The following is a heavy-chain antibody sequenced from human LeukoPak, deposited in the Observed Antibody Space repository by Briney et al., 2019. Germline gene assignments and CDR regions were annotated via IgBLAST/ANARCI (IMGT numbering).Heavy chain of an antibody. CDR2: IYYDGST. Sequence: PSETLSLTCAVSGGSISSYYWNWIRQPPGKGLEWIGYIYYDGSTNYNPSLKSRVTISVDTSQIQFSLRLSSVTAADTAVYYRARGRSGGDWFDPWGQGTLVTVSS. D-gene: IGHD3-10*01. CDR1: GGSISSYY. CDR3: ARGRSGGDWFDP. J-gene: IGHJ5*02. V-gene: IGHV4-59*01.